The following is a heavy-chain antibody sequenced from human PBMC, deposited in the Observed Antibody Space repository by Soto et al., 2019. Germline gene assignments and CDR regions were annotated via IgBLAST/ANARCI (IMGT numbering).Heavy chain of an antibody. J-gene: IGHJ6*02. V-gene: IGHV4-34*01. CDR2: INHSGST. CDR3: ARGYYYYGMDV. Sequence: SETLSLTCAVYGGSFSGYYWSWIRQPPGKGLEWIGEINHSGSTNYNPSLKSRVTISVDTSKNQFSLKLSSVTAADTAVYYCARGYYYYGMDVWGQGTTVTVSS. CDR1: GGSFSGYY.